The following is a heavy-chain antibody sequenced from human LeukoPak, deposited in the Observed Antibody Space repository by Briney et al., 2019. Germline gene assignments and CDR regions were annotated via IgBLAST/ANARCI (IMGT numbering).Heavy chain of an antibody. CDR1: GGTFSSYA. Sequence: SVKVSFKASGGTFSSYAISWVRQAPGQGLEWMGGIIPIFGTANYAQKFQGRVTITTDESTSTAYMELSSLRSEDTAVYYCARTYSSSSGRGGDYYYYMDVWGKGTTVTVSS. J-gene: IGHJ6*03. V-gene: IGHV1-69*05. CDR2: IIPIFGTA. CDR3: ARTYSSSSGRGGDYYYYMDV. D-gene: IGHD6-6*01.